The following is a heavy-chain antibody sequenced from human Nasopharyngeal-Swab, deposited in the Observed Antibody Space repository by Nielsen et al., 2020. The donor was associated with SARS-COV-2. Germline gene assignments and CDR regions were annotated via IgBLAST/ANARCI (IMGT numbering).Heavy chain of an antibody. Sequence: GESLKISCAASGFTFSSYWMSWVRQVPGKGLEWVANVNLDGSEKYYVDSVKGRFTISRDNAKKSLYLQMNTLRAEDTAVYYCAKDRYYYWGQGTLVTVSS. V-gene: IGHV3-7*05. CDR2: VNLDGSEK. CDR3: AKDRYYY. D-gene: IGHD3-16*02. CDR1: GFTFSSYW. J-gene: IGHJ4*02.